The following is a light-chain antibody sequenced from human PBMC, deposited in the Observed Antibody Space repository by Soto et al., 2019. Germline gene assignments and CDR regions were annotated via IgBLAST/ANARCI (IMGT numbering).Light chain of an antibody. CDR2: LGS. V-gene: IGKV2-28*01. CDR1: QSLLQSNGYNY. J-gene: IGKJ1*01. CDR3: MQSLQTPRT. Sequence: DIVMTQSPLSLPVTPGEPASISCRSSQSLLQSNGYNYLDWYLQKPGQSPQLLIYLGSIRASGVPDRFSGSGSGTDFTLKISRVEAGDVGVYFCMQSLQTPRTFGQGTKVEI.